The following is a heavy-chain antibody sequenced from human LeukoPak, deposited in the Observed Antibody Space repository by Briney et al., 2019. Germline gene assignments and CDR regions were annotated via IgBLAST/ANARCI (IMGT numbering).Heavy chain of an antibody. Sequence: GGSLRLSCAASGFTFSTSEMNWVRQAPGTGLEWVSYISGSGTITYYADSVKGRFTISRDNAKNSLYLQMHSLRAEDTAVYYCARDGCSGTSCFDCWGPASLVTVSS. CDR2: ISGSGTIT. D-gene: IGHD2-2*01. CDR1: GFTFSTSE. CDR3: ARDGCSGTSCFDC. V-gene: IGHV3-48*03. J-gene: IGHJ4*02.